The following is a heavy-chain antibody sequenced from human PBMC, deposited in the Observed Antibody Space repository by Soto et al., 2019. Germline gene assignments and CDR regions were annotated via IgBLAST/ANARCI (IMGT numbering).Heavy chain of an antibody. CDR2: IIPIFGTA. CDR1: GGTFSSYA. D-gene: IGHD2-2*01. J-gene: IGHJ4*02. CDR3: ARCSTSCYYFDY. V-gene: IGHV1-69*13. Sequence: SVKVSCKASGGTFSSYAISGVRQAPGQGLEWMGGIIPIFGTANYAQKFQGRVTITADESTSTAYMELSSLRSEDTAVYYCARCSTSCYYFDYWGQGTLVTVSS.